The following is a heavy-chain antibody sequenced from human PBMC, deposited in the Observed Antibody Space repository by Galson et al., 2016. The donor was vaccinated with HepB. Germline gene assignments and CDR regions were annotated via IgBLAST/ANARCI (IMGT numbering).Heavy chain of an antibody. J-gene: IGHJ4*02. V-gene: IGHV3-7*01. CDR2: TNSDDSEK. CDR3: AAVEGVADY. CDR1: GFTFTRRW. D-gene: IGHD3-3*01. Sequence: SLRLSCAASGFTFTRRWMTWVRQAPGKGLEWVANTNSDDSEKYYVDSVKGRFTISRDNARNSFYLQMNSLRVDDTAVYYCAAVEGVADYWGQGVLVTVSS.